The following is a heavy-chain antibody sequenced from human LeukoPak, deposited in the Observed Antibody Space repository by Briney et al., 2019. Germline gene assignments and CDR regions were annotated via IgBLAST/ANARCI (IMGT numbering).Heavy chain of an antibody. J-gene: IGHJ6*03. D-gene: IGHD5-24*01. CDR3: ARTGDGYNYYNYYYMDV. CDR2: IYYSVRT. Sequence: SSETLSLTCSVSGASISSHYWSWIRQPPGKGLEWIGYIYYSVRTNYNPSPKSRVTISVDMPNNQFSLKMSSVTAADTAVYYCARTGDGYNYYNYYYMDVWGKGTTVTVTS. V-gene: IGHV4-59*11. CDR1: GASISSHY.